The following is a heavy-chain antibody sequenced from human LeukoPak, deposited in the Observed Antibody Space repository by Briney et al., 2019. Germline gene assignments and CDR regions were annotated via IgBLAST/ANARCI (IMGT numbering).Heavy chain of an antibody. V-gene: IGHV5-51*01. Sequence: GESLKISSKGSGYSFTSYWIGWVRQMPGKGLEWMGIIYPGDSDTRYSPSFQGQVTISADKSISTAYLQWSSLKASDTAMYYCARSYYYDSSGYYLPFDYWGQGTLVTVSS. D-gene: IGHD3-22*01. CDR1: GYSFTSYW. CDR2: IYPGDSDT. J-gene: IGHJ4*02. CDR3: ARSYYYDSSGYYLPFDY.